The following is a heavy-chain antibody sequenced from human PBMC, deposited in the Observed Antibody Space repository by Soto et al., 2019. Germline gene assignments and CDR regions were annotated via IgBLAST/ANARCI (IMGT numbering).Heavy chain of an antibody. J-gene: IGHJ4*02. D-gene: IGHD6-19*01. CDR1: GYTLTELS. V-gene: IGHV1-24*01. CDR2: FDPEDGET. CDR3: ATGNRSGWYYFDF. Sequence: ASVKVSCKVSGYTLTELSMHWVRQAPGKGLEWMGGFDPEDGETIYAQKFQGRVTMTEDTSTDTAYMELSSLGSEDTAVYYCATGNRSGWYYFDFWGQGSLVTVSS.